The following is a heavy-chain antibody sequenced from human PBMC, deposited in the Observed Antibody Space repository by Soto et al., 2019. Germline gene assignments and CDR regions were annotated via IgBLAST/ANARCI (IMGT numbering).Heavy chain of an antibody. CDR3: ARSPAYGDYANLDT. D-gene: IGHD4-17*01. CDR1: GDSVSKYY. CDR2: IYTTRSP. Sequence: SETLSLTCTVSGDSVSKYYWNWIRQPAGKGLEWIGRIYTTRSPNYNPSLKSRDTMSVDTSKNQFSLKLNLTSVTAADTAVYYCARSPAYGDYANLDTWGQGTLVTVSS. V-gene: IGHV4-4*07. J-gene: IGHJ5*02.